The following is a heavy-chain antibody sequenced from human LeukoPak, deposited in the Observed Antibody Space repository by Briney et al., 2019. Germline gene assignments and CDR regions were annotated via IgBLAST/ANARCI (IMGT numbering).Heavy chain of an antibody. Sequence: SETLSLTCTVSGGSISSGSYYWSWIRQPAGKGLEWIGRIYTSGSTNYNPSLKSRVTISVDTSKNQFSLKLNSVTAADTAVYYCAKSNGYGLMDIWGQGTMVTVSS. CDR2: IYTSGST. V-gene: IGHV4-61*02. J-gene: IGHJ3*02. CDR1: GGSISSGSYY. D-gene: IGHD3-22*01. CDR3: AKSNGYGLMDI.